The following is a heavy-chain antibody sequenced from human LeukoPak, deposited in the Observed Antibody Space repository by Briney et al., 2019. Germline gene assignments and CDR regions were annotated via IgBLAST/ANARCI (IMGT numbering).Heavy chain of an antibody. CDR2: IKGDGSET. V-gene: IGHV3-7*01. J-gene: IGHJ6*03. Sequence: GGSLRLSCVASGSGFTFSEFWMGWVRQAPGERLEWVANIKGDGSETYYVDSVKGRFTISRDNVKNSVYLQMNSLRADDTSLYRCAREAYCGGPSCFAVNYMDVWGKGTTVTVSS. CDR1: GSGFTFSEFW. CDR3: AREAYCGGPSCFAVNYMDV. D-gene: IGHD2-21*01.